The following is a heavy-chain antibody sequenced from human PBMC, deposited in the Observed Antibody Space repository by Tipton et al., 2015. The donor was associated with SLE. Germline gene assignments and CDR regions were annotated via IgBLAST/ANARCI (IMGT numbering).Heavy chain of an antibody. V-gene: IGHV4-4*02. CDR3: ARDDVPTS. D-gene: IGHD3-10*02. Sequence: TLSLTCAASGGSISSSNWWSWVRQPPGKGLEWIGEIYHSGSTNYNPSLKSRVTISVDTSKNQFSLKLSSVTAADTAVYYCARDDVPTSWGQGTLVTVSS. CDR1: GGSISSSNW. CDR2: IYHSGST. J-gene: IGHJ5*02.